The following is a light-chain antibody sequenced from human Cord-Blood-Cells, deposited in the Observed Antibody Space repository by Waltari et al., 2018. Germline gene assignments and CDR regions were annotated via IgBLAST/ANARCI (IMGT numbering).Light chain of an antibody. V-gene: IGLV2-14*01. Sequence: QSALTQPASVSGSPGQSITISCTGTSSDVGGYNYVSWYQQHPGKAPKLMIYEVSNRPSGFSNRFSGSKSGNTASLTISGLQAEDEADYYCSSYTSSSTPHNYVFGTGTKVTVL. CDR1: SSDVGGYNY. CDR3: SSYTSSSTPHNYV. J-gene: IGLJ1*01. CDR2: EVS.